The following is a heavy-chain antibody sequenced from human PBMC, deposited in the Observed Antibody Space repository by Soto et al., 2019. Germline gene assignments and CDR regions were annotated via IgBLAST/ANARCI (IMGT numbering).Heavy chain of an antibody. Sequence: QVQLVESGGGVVQPGRSLRLSCATSGLTFSSYGMHWVRQAPGKGLEWVAVISYDGSNRYYADSVKGRFAISRDKSKNTVHLQMNSLRGEDTAVYYCAKDAWYCDFGWNWFDHGGQGTLVTVSS. CDR3: AKDAWYCDFGWNWFDH. CDR2: ISYDGSNR. CDR1: GLTFSSYG. V-gene: IGHV3-30*18. J-gene: IGHJ5*02. D-gene: IGHD4-17*01.